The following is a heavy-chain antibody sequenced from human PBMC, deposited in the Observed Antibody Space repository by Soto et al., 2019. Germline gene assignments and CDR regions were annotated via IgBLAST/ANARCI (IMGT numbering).Heavy chain of an antibody. CDR2: IIPISATT. V-gene: IGHV1-69*01. J-gene: IGHJ6*02. CDR3: ARDPGNSYGHPPHRGMDV. CDR1: GGTFSSYA. Sequence: QVQLVQSGAEVKKPGSSVKVSCKISGGTFSSYAINWVRQAPGQGLEWMGGIIPISATTNYAQKFQGRATNAADESTFPSYMELRSPVSEDPGLYYRARDPGNSYGHPPHRGMDVWGQGTTVTVSS. D-gene: IGHD5-18*01.